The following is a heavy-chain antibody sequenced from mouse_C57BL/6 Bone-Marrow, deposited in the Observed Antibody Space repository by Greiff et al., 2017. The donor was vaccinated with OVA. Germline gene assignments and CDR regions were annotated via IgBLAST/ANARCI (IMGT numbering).Heavy chain of an antibody. CDR2: IYPRAGST. CDR1: GYTFTDHT. J-gene: IGHJ4*01. CDR3: ARPPHYYGSSHAMDY. V-gene: IGHV1-78*01. Sequence: VQLQQSDAELVKPGASVKISCKVSGYTFTDHTIHWMKQRPEQGLEWLGYIYPRAGSTPYNEKFKGKATLTADKSSSTAYMQLNSLTSEDSAVYFCARPPHYYGSSHAMDYWGQGTSVTVSS. D-gene: IGHD1-1*01.